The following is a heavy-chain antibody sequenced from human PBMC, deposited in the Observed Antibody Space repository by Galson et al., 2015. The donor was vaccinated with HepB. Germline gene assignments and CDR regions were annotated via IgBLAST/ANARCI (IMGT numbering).Heavy chain of an antibody. CDR2: INPNSGGT. D-gene: IGHD2-2*01. Sequence: SVKVSCKASGYTFTGYYMHWVRQAPGQGLEWMGWINPNSGGTNYAQKFQSRVTMTRDTSISTAYMELSRLRSDDTAVYYCARGYIVVVPAAEYYFDYWGQGTLVTVSS. V-gene: IGHV1-2*02. CDR3: ARGYIVVVPAAEYYFDY. CDR1: GYTFTGYY. J-gene: IGHJ4*02.